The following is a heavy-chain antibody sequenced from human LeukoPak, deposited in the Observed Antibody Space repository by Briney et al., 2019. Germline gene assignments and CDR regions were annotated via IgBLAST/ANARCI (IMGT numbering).Heavy chain of an antibody. J-gene: IGHJ4*02. CDR1: GYTFTGYY. CDR3: ARDRTAMVRGVINY. V-gene: IGHV1-2*02. Sequence: AAVKFSCKASGYTFTGYYMHWVRQATGQGLEWMGWINPNSGGTNYTQKFQGRVTMTRDTSISKAYMELSRLRSDDTAVYYCARDRTAMVRGVINYWGQGTLVTVSA. D-gene: IGHD3-10*01. CDR2: INPNSGGT.